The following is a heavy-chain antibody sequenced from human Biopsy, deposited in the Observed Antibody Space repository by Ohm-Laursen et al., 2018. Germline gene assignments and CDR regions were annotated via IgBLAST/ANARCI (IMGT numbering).Heavy chain of an antibody. Sequence: SLRLSCAASGFTFSSNAMSWVRQAPGKGLEWVSGISGRSSGTYYADSLKGRFTISRDNSKNTLYLQMSSLRAEDTALYYCAKCMTYSGDGIDYWGQGTLVTVSS. V-gene: IGHV3-23*01. D-gene: IGHD5-12*01. CDR1: GFTFSSNA. CDR2: ISGRSSGT. J-gene: IGHJ4*02. CDR3: AKCMTYSGDGIDY.